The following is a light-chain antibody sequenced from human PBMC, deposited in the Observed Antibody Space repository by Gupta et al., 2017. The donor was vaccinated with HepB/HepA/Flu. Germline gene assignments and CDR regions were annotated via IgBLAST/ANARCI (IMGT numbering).Light chain of an antibody. CDR2: QDN. Sequence: SFELTQPPAVSVSPGQTASITCSGDKVGEEYACWYQQKQGQSPLLVMYQDNNRPSGIPERVSASNSGNNAIMTTSGTQAVEDADEYCQESDSSTPGVFGGGTKLTVL. CDR1: KVGEEY. V-gene: IGLV3-1*01. CDR3: QESDSSTPGV. J-gene: IGLJ3*02.